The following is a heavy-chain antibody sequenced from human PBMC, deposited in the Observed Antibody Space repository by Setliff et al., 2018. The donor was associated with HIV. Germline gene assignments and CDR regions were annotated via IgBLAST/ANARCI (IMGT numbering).Heavy chain of an antibody. J-gene: IGHJ4*02. V-gene: IGHV3-7*01. CDR2: IKADGSEK. Sequence: GGSLRLSCAASGFTFSYYWMNWVRQAPGKGLEWVANIKADGSEKYYVDSVKGRFTISRDNAKNSLYLQMNSLGAEDTAVYYCTRHYGSGTYCLAYWGQGTLVTVSS. CDR3: TRHYGSGTYCLAY. D-gene: IGHD3-10*01. CDR1: GFTFSYYW.